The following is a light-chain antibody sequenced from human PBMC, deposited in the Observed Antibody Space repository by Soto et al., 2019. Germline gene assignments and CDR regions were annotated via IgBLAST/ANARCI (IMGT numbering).Light chain of an antibody. Sequence: EIVLTQSPGTLSLSPGERASLSCRASQSVAKNYLAWYQQKPGQALRLLISYASSRATGIPDRFSGSGSGTDFTLTISSLEAEDFAVYFCQQYASSPLTFGGGTKVEIK. CDR1: QSVAKNY. CDR2: YAS. V-gene: IGKV3-20*01. CDR3: QQYASSPLT. J-gene: IGKJ4*01.